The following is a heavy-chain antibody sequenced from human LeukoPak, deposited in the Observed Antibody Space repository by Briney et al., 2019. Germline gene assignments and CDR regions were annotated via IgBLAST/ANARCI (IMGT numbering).Heavy chain of an antibody. D-gene: IGHD7-27*01. CDR3: ARPRLGKGAFDI. CDR1: GGTFSSYA. V-gene: IGHV1-69*05. Sequence: SVKFSCKASGGTFSSYAISWVRQAPGQGLEWMGGIIPIFGTANYAQKFQGRVTITTDESTSTAYMELSSLRSEDTAVYYCARPRLGKGAFDIWGQGSMVTVSS. J-gene: IGHJ3*02. CDR2: IIPIFGTA.